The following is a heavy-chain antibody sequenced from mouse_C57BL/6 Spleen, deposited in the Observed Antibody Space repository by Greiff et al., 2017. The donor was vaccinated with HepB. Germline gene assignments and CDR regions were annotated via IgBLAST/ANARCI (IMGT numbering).Heavy chain of an antibody. CDR1: GYTFTDYY. D-gene: IGHD1-1*01. V-gene: IGHV1-26*01. J-gene: IGHJ2*01. CDR3: ARCYGDYFDD. Sequence: EVQLQQSGPELVKPGASVKISCKASGYTFTDYYMNWVKQSHGKSLEWIGDINPNNGGTSYNQKFKGKATLTVDKSSSTAYMELRSLTSEDSAVYYCARCYGDYFDDWGQGTTLTVSS. CDR2: INPNNGGT.